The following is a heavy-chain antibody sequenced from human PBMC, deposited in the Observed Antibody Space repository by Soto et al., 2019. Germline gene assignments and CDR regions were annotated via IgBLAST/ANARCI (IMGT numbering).Heavy chain of an antibody. V-gene: IGHV3-74*01. Sequence: EVQLVESGGGLVQPGGSLRLSCAASGFTFTNHWMHWVRQAPGKGPVWVSRVNTDGGTTNYADSVKGRFTISRDNANSMLYLQMYSLRAEDTAVYYCIRVTLGATGFDYWGQGSLVTVSS. CDR1: GFTFTNHW. CDR2: VNTDGGTT. J-gene: IGHJ4*02. D-gene: IGHD1-26*01. CDR3: IRVTLGATGFDY.